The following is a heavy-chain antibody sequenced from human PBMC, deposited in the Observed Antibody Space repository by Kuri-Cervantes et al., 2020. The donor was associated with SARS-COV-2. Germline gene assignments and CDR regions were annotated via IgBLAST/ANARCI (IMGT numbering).Heavy chain of an antibody. J-gene: IGHJ3*02. Sequence: ASVKVSCKASGYTFTSYYMHWVRQAPGQGLEWMGIINPSGGSTSYAQKFQGRVTMTRDTSTSTVYMELSSLRSEDTAVYYCARTRIAAAGTDASDIWGQGTMVTVSS. D-gene: IGHD6-13*01. CDR2: INPSGGST. V-gene: IGHV1-46*01. CDR3: ARTRIAAAGTDASDI. CDR1: GYTFTSYY.